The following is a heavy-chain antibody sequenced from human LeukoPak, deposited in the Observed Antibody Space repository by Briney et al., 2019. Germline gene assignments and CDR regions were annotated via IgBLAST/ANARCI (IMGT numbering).Heavy chain of an antibody. V-gene: IGHV1-46*01. D-gene: IGHD1/OR15-1a*01. CDR3: AREYPNTLYFDQ. CDR1: GYTFTGYY. Sequence: GASVKVSCKASGYTFTGYYMHWVRQAPGQGLEWMGIIGPSGSTTYLQKFQGRVTVTRDTSTSSVYMELSSLRSDDTAVYYCAREYPNTLYFDQWGQGTLVSVSS. CDR2: IGPSGST. J-gene: IGHJ4*02.